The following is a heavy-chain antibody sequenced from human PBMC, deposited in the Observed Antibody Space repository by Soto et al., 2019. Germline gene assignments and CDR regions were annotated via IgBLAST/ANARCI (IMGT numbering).Heavy chain of an antibody. J-gene: IGHJ3*02. CDR1: GGTFSSYA. Sequence: QVQLVQSGAEVKKPGSSVKVSCKASGGTFSSYAISWVRQAPGQGLEWMGGIIPIFGTATYAQKFQGRVTITADESTSTAYMELSSLRSEDTAVYYCARLTPTTTRKGPAFDIWGQGTMVTVSS. D-gene: IGHD5-12*01. CDR3: ARLTPTTTRKGPAFDI. CDR2: IIPIFGTA. V-gene: IGHV1-69*01.